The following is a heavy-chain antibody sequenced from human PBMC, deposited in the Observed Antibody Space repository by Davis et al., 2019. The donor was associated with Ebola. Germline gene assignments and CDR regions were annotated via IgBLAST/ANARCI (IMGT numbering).Heavy chain of an antibody. J-gene: IGHJ4*02. CDR3: ARYSAYYFVY. V-gene: IGHV4-59*01. CDR1: GGSISSYY. CDR2: IYYTRRT. D-gene: IGHD1-26*01. Sequence: MPSETLSLTCNVSGGSISSYYWSWIRQPPGKGLEWIGYIYYTRRTSYNPSLKSRVTMSVDTSKNQFSLKLNSVTAADTAVYYCARYSAYYFVYWGQGTLVTVSS.